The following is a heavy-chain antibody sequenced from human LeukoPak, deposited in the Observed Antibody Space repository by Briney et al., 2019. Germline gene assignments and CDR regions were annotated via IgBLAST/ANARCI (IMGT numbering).Heavy chain of an antibody. CDR1: GYTFTSYY. CDR3: ARRGTCYYDSGGPNEGFDY. CDR2: INPSGGST. J-gene: IGHJ4*02. Sequence: ASVKVSCKASGYTFTSYYIHWVRQAPGQGLEWMGIINPSGGSTSYEQKFQGRVTMTRDMSTSTVYMELSSLRSEDTAVYYCARRGTCYYDSGGPNEGFDYWGQGTLVTVSS. V-gene: IGHV1-46*01. D-gene: IGHD3-22*01.